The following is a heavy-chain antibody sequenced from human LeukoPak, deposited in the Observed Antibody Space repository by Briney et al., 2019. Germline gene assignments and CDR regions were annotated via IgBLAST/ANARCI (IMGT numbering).Heavy chain of an antibody. D-gene: IGHD5-24*01. V-gene: IGHV3-23*01. CDR3: ARWVYYYDF. J-gene: IGHJ4*02. CDR2: ISAGGDST. Sequence: GGSLRLSCSASGFNFSTYDINWVRQAPGKGLEWVSAISAGGDSTLYADSVKGRFTISRDNSRNTLYLQMSNLRVEDTALYYCARWVYYYDFWGQGTLLTVSS. CDR1: GFNFSTYD.